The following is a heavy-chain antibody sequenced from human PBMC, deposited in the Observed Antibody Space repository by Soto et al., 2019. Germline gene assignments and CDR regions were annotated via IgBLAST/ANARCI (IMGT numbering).Heavy chain of an antibody. Sequence: GGSLRLSCAASGFTFSSYSMNWVRQAPGKGLEWVSSISSSSSYIYYADSVKGRFTISRDNAKNSLYLQMNSLRAEDTAVYYCAREPPAGGDSSGSYYFDYWGQGTLVTVSS. CDR1: GFTFSSYS. V-gene: IGHV3-21*01. J-gene: IGHJ4*02. CDR2: ISSSSSYI. CDR3: AREPPAGGDSSGSYYFDY. D-gene: IGHD3-22*01.